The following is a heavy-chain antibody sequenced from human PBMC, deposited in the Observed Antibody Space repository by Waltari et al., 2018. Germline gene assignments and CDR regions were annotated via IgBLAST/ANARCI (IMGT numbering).Heavy chain of an antibody. CDR1: GGSFTTYY. CDR3: ARHGGYAQDL. Sequence: QVQLQQWGAGLVKPSETLSLTCAFYGGSFTTYYWSWIRQSPGKGLEWVGQIRHGGSAYSNPSLKSRVTMSLATSKNQLSLKMTSVTAADTAVYYCARHGGYAQDLWGRGTLVTVSS. D-gene: IGHD5-12*01. J-gene: IGHJ2*01. V-gene: IGHV4-34*02. CDR2: IRHGGSA.